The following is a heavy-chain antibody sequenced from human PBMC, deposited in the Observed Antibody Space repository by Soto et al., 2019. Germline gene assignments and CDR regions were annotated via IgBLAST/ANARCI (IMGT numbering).Heavy chain of an antibody. CDR1: GFTFSSYG. Sequence: GGSLRLSCAASGFTFSSYGMHWVRQAPGKGLEWVAVIWYDGSNKYYADSVKGRFTISRDNSKNTLYLQMNSLRAEDTAVYYCAREGSIAARTFDYWGQGTLVTVSS. CDR2: IWYDGSNK. D-gene: IGHD6-6*01. CDR3: AREGSIAARTFDY. V-gene: IGHV3-33*01. J-gene: IGHJ4*02.